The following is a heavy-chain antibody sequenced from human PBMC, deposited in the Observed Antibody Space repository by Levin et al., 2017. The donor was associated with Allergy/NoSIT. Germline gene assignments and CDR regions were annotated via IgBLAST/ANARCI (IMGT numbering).Heavy chain of an antibody. CDR3: ARHSHVVTFDF. V-gene: IGHV4-39*02. CDR1: GASIVSSNDY. Sequence: SSETLSLTCTVSGASIVSSNDYWAWVRQPPGKGLEWIGNVYYTAHTFYNSSFESRVTISVDTSQNLFSLRIASVTAADTALYFCARHSHVVTFDFWGQGTRVTVSS. J-gene: IGHJ3*01. CDR2: VYYTAHT. D-gene: IGHD2-15*01.